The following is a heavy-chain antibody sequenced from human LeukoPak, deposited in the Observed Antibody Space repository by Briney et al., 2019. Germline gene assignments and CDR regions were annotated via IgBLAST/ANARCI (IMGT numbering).Heavy chain of an antibody. CDR3: ARQSEAIAARSIVYYFDY. J-gene: IGHJ4*02. CDR2: IYYSGST. D-gene: IGHD6-6*01. Sequence: KPSETLSLTCTVSGGSISSSSYYWGWIHQPPGKGLEWIGSIYYSGSTYYNPSLKSRVTISVDTSKNQFSLKLSSVTAADTAVYYCARQSEAIAARSIVYYFDYWGQGTLVTVSS. V-gene: IGHV4-39*01. CDR1: GGSISSSSYY.